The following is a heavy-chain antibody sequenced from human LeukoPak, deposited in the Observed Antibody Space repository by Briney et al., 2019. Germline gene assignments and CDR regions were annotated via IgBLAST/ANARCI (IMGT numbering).Heavy chain of an antibody. CDR2: ISAYNGNT. CDR3: ARDRNFWSGYEDY. V-gene: IGHV1-18*01. J-gene: IGHJ4*02. CDR1: GYTFTNYA. D-gene: IGHD3-3*01. Sequence: ASVKVSCKASGYTFTNYAMNWVRRAPGQGLEWMGWISAYNGNTNYAQKLQGRVTMTTDTSTSTAYMELRSLRSDDTAVYYCARDRNFWSGYEDYWGQGTLVTVSS.